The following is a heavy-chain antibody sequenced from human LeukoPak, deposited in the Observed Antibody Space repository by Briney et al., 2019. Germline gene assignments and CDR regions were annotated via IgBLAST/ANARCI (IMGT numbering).Heavy chain of an antibody. D-gene: IGHD2-2*01. J-gene: IGHJ3*02. CDR2: IYHSGST. V-gene: IGHV4-30-2*01. CDR1: GGSISSGGYS. CDR3: ARGGVVVPAAILLGDAFDI. Sequence: SQTLSLTCAVSGGSISSGGYSWSWIRQPPGKGLEWIGYIYHSGSTYYNPSLKSRVTISVDRSENQFSLKLSSVTAADTAVYYCARGGVVVPAAILLGDAFDIWGQGTMVTVSS.